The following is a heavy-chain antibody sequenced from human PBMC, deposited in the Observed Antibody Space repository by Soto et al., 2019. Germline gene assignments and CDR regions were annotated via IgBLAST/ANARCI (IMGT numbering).Heavy chain of an antibody. J-gene: IGHJ5*02. CDR1: FTFSMYS. D-gene: IGHD1-26*01. Sequence: EVQVVESGGGLVNPGGSLRLSCSFTFSMYSMNWVRQAPGKGLEWVASISSGGIYIKYADSVKGRFTISRDNAKNSVSLQMNSLKVEDTAVHYCTREQGGSYDSWFDPWGQGTQVIVSS. CDR2: ISSGGIYI. CDR3: TREQGGSYDSWFDP. V-gene: IGHV3-21*06.